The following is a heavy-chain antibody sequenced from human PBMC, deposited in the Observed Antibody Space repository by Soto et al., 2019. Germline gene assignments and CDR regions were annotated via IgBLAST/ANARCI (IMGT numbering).Heavy chain of an antibody. CDR3: AAATYYYDSSGYRPANYYYYGMDV. CDR2: IVVGSGNT. Sequence: PEWIGWIVVGSGNTNYAQKFQERVTITRDMSTSTAYMELSSLRSEDTAVYYCAAATYYYDSSGYRPANYYYYGMDVWGQGTTVTVSS. V-gene: IGHV1-58*01. J-gene: IGHJ6*02. D-gene: IGHD3-22*01.